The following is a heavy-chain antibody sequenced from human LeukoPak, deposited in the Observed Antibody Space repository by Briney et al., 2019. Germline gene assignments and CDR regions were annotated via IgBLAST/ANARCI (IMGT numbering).Heavy chain of an antibody. CDR2: IWYDGSNK. V-gene: IGHV3-33*01. CDR1: GFTFSSYG. Sequence: GGSLRLSCAASGFTFSSYGMHWVRQAPGKGLEWVAVIWYDGSNKYYADSVKGRFTISRDNSKNTLYLQMNSLRAEDTAVYYCARPRSGLDYYYGMDVWGQGTTVTVSS. CDR3: ARPRSGLDYYYGMDV. J-gene: IGHJ6*02.